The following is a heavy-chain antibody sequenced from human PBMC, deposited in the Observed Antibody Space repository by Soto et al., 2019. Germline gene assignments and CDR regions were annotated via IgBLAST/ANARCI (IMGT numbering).Heavy chain of an antibody. CDR2: ISSSSSHT. V-gene: IGHV3-11*06. D-gene: IGHD2-21*02. Sequence: QVQLVESGGGLVKPGGSLRLSCAASGFAFSDYYITWIRQAPGKGLEWVSYISSSSSHTNYADSVKGRFAIPRDNAKNSVSLQMNSLRAEDTAVYYCARGVTDPPFDYWGQGTLVTVSS. J-gene: IGHJ4*02. CDR1: GFAFSDYY. CDR3: ARGVTDPPFDY.